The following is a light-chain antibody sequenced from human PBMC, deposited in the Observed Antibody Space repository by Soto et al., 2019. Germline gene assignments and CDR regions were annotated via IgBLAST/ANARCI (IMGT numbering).Light chain of an antibody. J-gene: IGLJ1*01. CDR1: SSNIGSNT. CDR2: SNN. Sequence: QSALTQPPSASGTPGQRVTISCSGSSSNIGSNTVNWYQQLPGTAPKLLIYSNNQRPSGVPDRFSGSKSGTSASLAISGLQSEDEADYSCAAWDDSLNGSYVFGTGTKVTVL. CDR3: AAWDDSLNGSYV. V-gene: IGLV1-44*01.